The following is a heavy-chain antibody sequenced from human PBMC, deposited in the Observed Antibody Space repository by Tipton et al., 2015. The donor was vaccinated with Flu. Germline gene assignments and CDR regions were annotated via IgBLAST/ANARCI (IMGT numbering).Heavy chain of an antibody. D-gene: IGHD5-12*01. CDR2: IYRGGTT. J-gene: IGHJ3*02. V-gene: IGHV3-66*02. Sequence: SLRLSCAASGFTVSSKYMGWVRRAPGKGLQWVSVIYRGGTTYVADSVKGRCTISRDNSKNTLYLQWNSLTTEDTAVYYCATLGNSGTDGFDIWGQGTMVTISS. CDR3: ATLGNSGTDGFDI. CDR1: GFTVSSKY.